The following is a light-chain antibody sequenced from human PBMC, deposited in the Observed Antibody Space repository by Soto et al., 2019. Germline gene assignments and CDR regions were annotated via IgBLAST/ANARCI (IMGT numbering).Light chain of an antibody. J-gene: IGLJ2*01. CDR3: SSYATSSVV. V-gene: IGLV2-14*03. Sequence: QSVLTQPASVSGSPRQSIAISCTGTSSDVGAYNHVSWYQQHPGKAPKLMIYDVNSRPSGVSDRFSGSKSGNTASLTISGLQAEDEADYYCSSYATSSVVFGGGTKLTVL. CDR2: DVN. CDR1: SSDVGAYNH.